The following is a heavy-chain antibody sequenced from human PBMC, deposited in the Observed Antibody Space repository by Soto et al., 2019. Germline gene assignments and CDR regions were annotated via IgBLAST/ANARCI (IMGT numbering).Heavy chain of an antibody. D-gene: IGHD2-2*01. J-gene: IGHJ5*02. V-gene: IGHV1-46*03. CDR1: GYTFTSYY. Sequence: ASVKVSCKASGYTFTSYYMHWVRQAPGQGLEWMGIINPSGGSTSYARKFQGRVTMTRDTSTSTVYMELSSLRSEDTAVYYCARDSKDIVVVPAAMSSVHWFDPWGQGTLVTVSS. CDR2: INPSGGST. CDR3: ARDSKDIVVVPAAMSSVHWFDP.